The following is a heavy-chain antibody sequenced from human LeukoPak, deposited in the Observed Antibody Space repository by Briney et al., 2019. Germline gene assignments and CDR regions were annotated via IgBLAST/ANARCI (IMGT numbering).Heavy chain of an antibody. CDR1: GFTFSDYY. V-gene: IGHV3-11*05. Sequence: GRSLRLSCAASGFTFSDYYMRWIRQAPGRGLEWVSYISKNGDHTNYADSLKGRFTTSRDNDKNSVYLQISSLRAEDAALYYCARGSGYFDIWGRGTRVTVTS. J-gene: IGHJ2*01. CDR3: ARGSGYFDI. CDR2: ISKNGDHT.